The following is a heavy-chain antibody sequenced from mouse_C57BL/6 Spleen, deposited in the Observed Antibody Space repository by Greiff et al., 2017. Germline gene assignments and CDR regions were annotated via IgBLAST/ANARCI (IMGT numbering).Heavy chain of an antibody. CDR3: ARGLGNFYDSSYAYFDV. CDR1: GYTFTDYN. J-gene: IGHJ1*03. CDR2: INPNNGGT. V-gene: IGHV1-18*01. D-gene: IGHD1-1*01. Sequence: EVQLQQSGPELVKPGASVKIPCKASGYTFTDYNMDWVKQSPGKSLEWIGDINPNNGGTIYNQKFKGKATLTVDKSSSTAYMELRSLTSEDTAVYYCARGLGNFYDSSYAYFDVWGTGTTVTVSS.